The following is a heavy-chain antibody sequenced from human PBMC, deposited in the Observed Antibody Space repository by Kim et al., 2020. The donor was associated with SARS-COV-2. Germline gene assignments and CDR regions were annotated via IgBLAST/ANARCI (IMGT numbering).Heavy chain of an antibody. V-gene: IGHV3-23*03. CDR3: AKTYGDHPLSAFDI. J-gene: IGHJ3*02. Sequence: ADALTDRFTISRDNSKNTLYLQMNSLRAEDTAVYYCAKTYGDHPLSAFDIWGQGTMVTVSS. D-gene: IGHD4-17*01.